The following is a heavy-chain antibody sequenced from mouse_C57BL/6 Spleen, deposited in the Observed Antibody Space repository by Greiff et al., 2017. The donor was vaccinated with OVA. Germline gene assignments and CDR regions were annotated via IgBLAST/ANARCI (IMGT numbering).Heavy chain of an antibody. CDR2: ISYDGSN. V-gene: IGHV3-6*01. CDR3: ARAFITTVVPFAY. D-gene: IGHD1-1*01. CDR1: GYYITSGYY. J-gene: IGHJ3*01. Sequence: EVKVEESGPGLVKSSQSLSLTCSVTGYYITSGYYWNWIRQFPGNKLEWMGYISYDGSNNYNPSLKNRISITRDTSKNQFFLKLNSVTTEDTATYYCARAFITTVVPFAYWGQGTLVTVSA.